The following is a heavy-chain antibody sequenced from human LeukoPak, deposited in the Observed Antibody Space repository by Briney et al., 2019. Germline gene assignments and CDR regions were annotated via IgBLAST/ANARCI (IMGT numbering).Heavy chain of an antibody. D-gene: IGHD5-18*01. J-gene: IGHJ4*02. CDR2: ISAYGGST. Sequence: GGSLRLSCADSGFTFSNYAMSWVRQAAGKGLEGVSGISAYGGSTYYADTVKDRFTISRDNSKNILYLQMNSLRAEDTAVYYCAKWIQLSYFDYWGQGTLVTVSS. CDR1: GFTFSNYA. V-gene: IGHV3-23*01. CDR3: AKWIQLSYFDY.